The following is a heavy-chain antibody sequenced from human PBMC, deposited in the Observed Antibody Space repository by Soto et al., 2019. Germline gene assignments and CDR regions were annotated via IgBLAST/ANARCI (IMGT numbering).Heavy chain of an antibody. J-gene: IGHJ6*02. Sequence: GASVKVSCKASGYSFTRYGIGWARQAPGQGLEWMGWINAYNGNTNYAQNLQGRLTLTTDTPTTTAYMELRSLRSNDTAIYYCAMVDVYVTPSPQDVWGQGTTVTVSS. CDR1: GYSFTRYG. CDR3: AMVDVYVTPSPQDV. D-gene: IGHD3-16*01. V-gene: IGHV1-18*01. CDR2: INAYNGNT.